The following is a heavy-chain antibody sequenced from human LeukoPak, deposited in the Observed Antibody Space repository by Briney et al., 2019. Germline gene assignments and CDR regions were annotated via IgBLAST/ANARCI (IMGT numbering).Heavy chain of an antibody. D-gene: IGHD6-13*01. J-gene: IGHJ4*02. CDR3: ARVTGYSSSWFNY. V-gene: IGHV4-59*12. CDR1: GGSISSYY. CDR2: IYYSGST. Sequence: SETLSLTCTVAGGSISSYYWGWIRQPPGKGVEWIGYIYYSGSTNYNPSLKSRVTISVDTSKNQFSLRLSSVTDADTAVYYCARVTGYSSSWFNYWGQGTLVTVSS.